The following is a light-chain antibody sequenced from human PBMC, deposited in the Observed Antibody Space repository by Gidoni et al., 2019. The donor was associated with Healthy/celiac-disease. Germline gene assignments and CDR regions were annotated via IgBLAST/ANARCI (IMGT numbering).Light chain of an antibody. CDR3: LQHDIFPPWT. V-gene: IGKV5-2*01. J-gene: IGKJ1*01. CDR1: QDIDDD. Sequence: ETTHTQSPACLSATPGDKVNISCKASQDIDDDMNWYQQQQGEAAIFIIQEATTLAPGITPRFSCSGYGTDFTLTINNIESEDAAYYFCLQHDIFPPWTFGQXTQVEIK. CDR2: EAT.